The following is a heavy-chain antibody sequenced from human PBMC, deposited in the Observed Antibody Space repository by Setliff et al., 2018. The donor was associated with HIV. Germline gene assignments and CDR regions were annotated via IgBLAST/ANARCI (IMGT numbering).Heavy chain of an antibody. CDR2: MNPNSGNT. Sequence: ASVKVSCKASGYTFTNYDINWVRQATGQGLEWMGWMNPNSGNTGYAQEFQGRVTMTRNTSISTAYMELGSLRSEDTAVYYCARCSYVWGSYRMQPWGQGTLVTSPQ. J-gene: IGHJ5*02. V-gene: IGHV1-8*02. CDR3: ARCSYVWGSYRMQP. D-gene: IGHD3-16*02. CDR1: GYTFTNYD.